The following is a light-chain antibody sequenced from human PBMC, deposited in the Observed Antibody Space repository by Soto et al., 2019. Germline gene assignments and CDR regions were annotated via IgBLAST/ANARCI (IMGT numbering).Light chain of an antibody. J-gene: IGKJ2*01. V-gene: IGKV3-15*01. Sequence: EIVMTQSPATLSVSPGDRATLSCRASQSVSSNLAWYQQKPGQAPRLLIYGASTRATGIPARFSGSGSGTEFTLTISSLQSEDFAVYYCQQYNNWPGRFGQGTKLEIK. CDR1: QSVSSN. CDR2: GAS. CDR3: QQYNNWPGR.